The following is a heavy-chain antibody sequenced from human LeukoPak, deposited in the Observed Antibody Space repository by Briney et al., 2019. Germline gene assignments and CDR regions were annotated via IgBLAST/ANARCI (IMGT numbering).Heavy chain of an antibody. CDR2: IWYDGSNK. CDR1: GFTFSSYG. J-gene: IGHJ4*02. D-gene: IGHD3-22*01. Sequence: GGSLRLSCAASGFTFSSYGMHWVRQAPGKGLEWVAVIWYDGSNKYYADSVKGRFTISRGNSKNTLYLQMNSLRAEDTAVYYCARGEVSVVVVIDYWGQGTLVTVSS. V-gene: IGHV3-33*01. CDR3: ARGEVSVVVVIDY.